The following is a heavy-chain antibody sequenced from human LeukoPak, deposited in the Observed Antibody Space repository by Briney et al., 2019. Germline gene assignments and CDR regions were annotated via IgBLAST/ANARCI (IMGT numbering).Heavy chain of an antibody. CDR2: IIPIFGTA. CDR1: GGTFSSYA. J-gene: IGHJ4*02. CDR3: AREVRDGYSIYYFDY. D-gene: IGHD5-24*01. V-gene: IGHV1-69*05. Sequence: GASVKVSCKASGGTFSSYAISWVRQAPGQGLEWMGGIIPIFGTAKYAQKFQGRVTITTDESTSTAYMELSSMRSEDTAVYYCAREVRDGYSIYYFDYWGQGTPVTVSS.